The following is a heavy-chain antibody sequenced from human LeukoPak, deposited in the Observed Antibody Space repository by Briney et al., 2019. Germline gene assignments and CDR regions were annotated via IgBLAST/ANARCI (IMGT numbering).Heavy chain of an antibody. D-gene: IGHD1-14*01. J-gene: IGHJ5*02. CDR3: ARDTGLMYNWFDP. CDR2: ISSSGSTI. CDR1: GPSGVTFSNFW. Sequence: GGSLRLSCAASGPSGVTFSNFWMSWVRQAPGKGLAWVPYISSSGSTIYYADSVKGRFTISRDNEKNSLYLQMNSLRAEDTAVYYCARDTGLMYNWFDPWGQGTLVTVSS. V-gene: IGHV3-48*04.